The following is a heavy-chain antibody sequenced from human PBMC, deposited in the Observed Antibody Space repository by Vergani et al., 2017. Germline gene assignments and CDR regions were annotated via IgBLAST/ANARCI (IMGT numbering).Heavy chain of an antibody. D-gene: IGHD3-16*01. CDR3: AKHFRGWGIDY. J-gene: IGHJ4*02. CDR1: GFTLSNYD. Sequence: QVQLVESGGGVVQRGGSLRLSCATSGFTLSNYDMQWIRQGPGKGLEFVAFIQFDGSNQYYADSAKGRFTLSRDFSKNTLYLQMNSLRTDDTATYYYAKHFRGWGIDYWGQGTQVIVSS. V-gene: IGHV3-30*02. CDR2: IQFDGSNQ.